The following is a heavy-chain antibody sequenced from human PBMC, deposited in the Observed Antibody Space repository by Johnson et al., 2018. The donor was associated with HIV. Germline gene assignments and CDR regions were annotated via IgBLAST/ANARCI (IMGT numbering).Heavy chain of an antibody. CDR2: IYSGGST. J-gene: IGHJ3*02. Sequence: MHWVRQAPGKGLEWVSVIYSGGSTYYADSVKGRFTISRDNSKNTLYLQMNSLRAEDTAVYYCARDLVEYSSSSYAFDIWGQGTMVTVSS. V-gene: IGHV3-66*01. D-gene: IGHD6-6*01. CDR3: ARDLVEYSSSSYAFDI.